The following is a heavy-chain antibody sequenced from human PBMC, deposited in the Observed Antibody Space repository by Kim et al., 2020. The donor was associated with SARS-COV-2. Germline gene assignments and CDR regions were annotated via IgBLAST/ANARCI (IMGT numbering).Heavy chain of an antibody. Sequence: VIWYDGSNKYYADSVKGRFTISRDNSKITLYLQMNSLRAEDTAVYYCARDEREDFWSGYYTSGSWFDPWGQGTLVTVSS. D-gene: IGHD3-3*01. V-gene: IGHV3-33*01. CDR2: IWYDGSNK. J-gene: IGHJ5*02. CDR3: ARDEREDFWSGYYTSGSWFDP.